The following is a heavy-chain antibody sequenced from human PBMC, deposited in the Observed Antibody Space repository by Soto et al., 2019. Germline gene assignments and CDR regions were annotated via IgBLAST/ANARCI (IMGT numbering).Heavy chain of an antibody. J-gene: IGHJ4*02. V-gene: IGHV3-7*01. CDR1: GFTFSNYW. CDR3: VRDAHRGGDYDY. CDR2: IKPEGVEE. Sequence: EVQLVESGGGLVQPGGSLRLSCSASGFTFSNYWMNWVRQAPGEGLERVANIKPEGVEEYYVDSVKGRFTISRDNAKNSLYLQMNNLSDDDTALYYCVRDAHRGGDYDYWGQGALVTVSS. D-gene: IGHD3-16*01.